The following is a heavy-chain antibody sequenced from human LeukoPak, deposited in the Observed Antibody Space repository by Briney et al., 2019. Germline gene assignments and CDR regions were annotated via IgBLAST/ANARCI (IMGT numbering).Heavy chain of an antibody. CDR1: GFTFSSYA. J-gene: IGHJ4*02. CDR2: ISGSGGST. D-gene: IGHD3-22*01. CDR3: AKGNYYDSSGYYY. Sequence: GGSLRLSCAASGFTFSSYAMSWVRQAPGKGLEWVSAISGSGGSTYYADSVKGRFTISRDNSKNTLYLEMNSLRAEETAVYYCAKGNYYDSSGYYYWGQGTLVTVSS. V-gene: IGHV3-23*01.